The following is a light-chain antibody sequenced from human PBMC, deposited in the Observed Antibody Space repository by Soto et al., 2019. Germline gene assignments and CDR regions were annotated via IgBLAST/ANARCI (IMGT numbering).Light chain of an antibody. V-gene: IGKV3-20*01. CDR2: GAS. Sequence: EIVLTQSPGTLSLSPGERATLSCRASQSVSSSYLAWYQQKPGQAPRLLIYGASSRATDIPDRFSGSGSGTDFTLTISRLEPEDFAVYYCQQYGSSPVTFGQGTKLEIK. CDR3: QQYGSSPVT. CDR1: QSVSSSY. J-gene: IGKJ2*01.